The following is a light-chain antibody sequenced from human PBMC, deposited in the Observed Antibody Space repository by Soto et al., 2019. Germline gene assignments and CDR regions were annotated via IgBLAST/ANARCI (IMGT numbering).Light chain of an antibody. CDR2: KAS. CDR3: QQYNSYSVT. Sequence: DIQMTQSPSTLSASVGDRVTITCRASQSISSWLAWYQQKPGKAPKLLIYKASSLESGVPSRCSGSGSGTEFTLTISSLQPDDFATYYCQQYNSYSVTFGPGTKVEIK. J-gene: IGKJ1*01. CDR1: QSISSW. V-gene: IGKV1-5*03.